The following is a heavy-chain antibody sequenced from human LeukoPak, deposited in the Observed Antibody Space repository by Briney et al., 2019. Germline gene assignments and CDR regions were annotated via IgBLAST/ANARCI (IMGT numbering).Heavy chain of an antibody. CDR3: ARLDYDFWSNEYYFDY. Sequence: PSETLSLTCTVSGGSISSYYWSWIRQPAGKGLEWIGRIYTSGSTNYNPSLKSRVTMSVDTSKNQFSLKLSSVTAADTAVYYCARLDYDFWSNEYYFDYWGQGTLVTVSS. D-gene: IGHD3-3*01. CDR2: IYTSGST. J-gene: IGHJ4*02. V-gene: IGHV4-4*07. CDR1: GGSISSYY.